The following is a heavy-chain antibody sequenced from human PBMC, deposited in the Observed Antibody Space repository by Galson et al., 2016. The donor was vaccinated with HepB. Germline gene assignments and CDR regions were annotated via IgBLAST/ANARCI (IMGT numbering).Heavy chain of an antibody. CDR2: ISYDGSKK. D-gene: IGHD4-17*01. CDR3: ASDSHGDRQTLDY. V-gene: IGHV3-30-3*01. Sequence: SLRLSCAASGFTFSRYAMHWVRQGPGKGLEWVGVISYDGSKKYYADFVKGRCTISRDNSKNTLYLEMNSLRAEDTAVYYCASDSHGDRQTLDYWGQGILVTVSS. CDR1: GFTFSRYA. J-gene: IGHJ4*02.